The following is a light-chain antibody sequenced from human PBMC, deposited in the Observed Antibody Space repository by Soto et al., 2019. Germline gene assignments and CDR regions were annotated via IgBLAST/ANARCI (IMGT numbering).Light chain of an antibody. CDR1: QGIGNS. Sequence: DFQMTQSPSSLSASVGDRVTITCRARQGIGNSLAWYQHKPGKVPKLLIYSASTLQSGVPSRFSGSGSGTVFTLTISRLLPEDVATYYCQKYRSAPSLTFGGGTKVEIK. CDR2: SAS. V-gene: IGKV1-27*01. J-gene: IGKJ4*01. CDR3: QKYRSAPSLT.